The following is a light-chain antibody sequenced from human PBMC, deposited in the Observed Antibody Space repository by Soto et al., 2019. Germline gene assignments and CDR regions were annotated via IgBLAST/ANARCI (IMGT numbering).Light chain of an antibody. CDR3: ISYTSSSTWV. V-gene: IGLV2-14*02. CDR2: EGR. CDR1: SSDIGSYNL. Sequence: ALTQPASVSGSPGQSITISCTGTSSDIGSYNLVSWYQQHPGKAPKLMIYEGRKRPSGVSYRFSGSRSGNTASLTISGLQAEDESDYYCISYTSSSTWVFGGGTKLTVL. J-gene: IGLJ3*02.